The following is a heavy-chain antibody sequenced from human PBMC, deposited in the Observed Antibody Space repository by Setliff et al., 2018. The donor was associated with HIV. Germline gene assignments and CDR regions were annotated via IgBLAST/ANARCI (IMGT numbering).Heavy chain of an antibody. CDR3: ARDYIHVFDI. Sequence: ASVKVSCKASGYTFTDNYIRWARQAPGQGLEWMAWINSASGGTNYAQNFQGRVTVTRDTSINTVCLEVNGLKSDDTAVYYCARDYIHVFDIWGQGTMVTVSS. J-gene: IGHJ3*02. CDR2: INSASGGT. V-gene: IGHV1-2*02. CDR1: GYTFTDNY.